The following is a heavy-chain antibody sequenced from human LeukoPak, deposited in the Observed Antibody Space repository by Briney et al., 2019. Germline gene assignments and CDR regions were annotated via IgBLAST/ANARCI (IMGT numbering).Heavy chain of an antibody. CDR2: IYTSGRT. V-gene: IGHV4-61*02. Sequence: PSETLSLTCTVSGGSISSGSYYWSWIRQPAGKGLEGIGRIYTSGRTNYNPSLKSRVTISVDTSKNQFSLKLSSVPAADTAVYYCARGPLNGITEYFQHWGQGTLVTVSS. D-gene: IGHD3-9*01. CDR3: ARGPLNGITEYFQH. CDR1: GGSISSGSYY. J-gene: IGHJ1*01.